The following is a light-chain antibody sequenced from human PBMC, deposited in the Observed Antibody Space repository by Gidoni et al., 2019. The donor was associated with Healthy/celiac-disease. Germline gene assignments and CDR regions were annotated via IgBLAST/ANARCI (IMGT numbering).Light chain of an antibody. CDR2: AAS. Sequence: DIQMTTPPSSLSASVGDRVTITCRASQSISSYLNWYQQKPGNAPKLLIYAASSLQSGGPSRFSGSGSGTDFTLTISSLQPEDFATYYCQQSYSTPPLTFGGGTKVEIK. J-gene: IGKJ4*01. CDR3: QQSYSTPPLT. V-gene: IGKV1-39*01. CDR1: QSISSY.